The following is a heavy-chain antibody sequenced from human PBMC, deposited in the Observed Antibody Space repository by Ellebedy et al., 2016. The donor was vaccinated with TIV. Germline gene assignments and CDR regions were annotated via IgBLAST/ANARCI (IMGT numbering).Heavy chain of an antibody. CDR3: AKMGGPYNYYGSGNYYIYS. D-gene: IGHD3-10*01. J-gene: IGHJ4*02. V-gene: IGHV3-23*01. CDR1: GFTFSSYA. Sequence: GESLKISCAASGFTFSSYAMSWVRQAPGKGLEWVSTISGNGGTTYYADSVKGRLTISRDNSRNTLYVQMNSLRAEDTAVFYCAKMGGPYNYYGSGNYYIYSWGQGTLVTVSS. CDR2: ISGNGGTT.